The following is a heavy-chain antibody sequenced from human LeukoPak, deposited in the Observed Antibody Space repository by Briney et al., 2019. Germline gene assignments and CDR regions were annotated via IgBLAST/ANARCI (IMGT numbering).Heavy chain of an antibody. CDR2: ITGTGDRT. CDR1: GFTFSSYA. V-gene: IGHV3-23*01. J-gene: IGHJ3*02. CDR3: ASDFHEAFDI. D-gene: IGHD3-3*01. Sequence: GGSLRLSCAASGFTFSSYAVNWVRQAPGKGLEWVSSITGTGDRTYYADSVKGRFTISRDNPKKTLHLQMGSLRVEDTAVYYCASDFHEAFDIWGQGTMVTVSS.